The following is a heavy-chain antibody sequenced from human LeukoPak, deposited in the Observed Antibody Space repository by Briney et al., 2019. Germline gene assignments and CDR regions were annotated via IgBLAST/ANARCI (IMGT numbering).Heavy chain of an antibody. CDR3: ARVEYSSSPEDY. Sequence: ASVKVSCKASGYTFSGYYMHWVRQAPGQGLEGMGWINPNSGGTNYAQKFQGRVTMTRDTSISTAYMELSRLRSDDAAVYYCARVEYSSSPEDYWGQGTLVTVSS. V-gene: IGHV1-2*02. CDR1: GYTFSGYY. J-gene: IGHJ4*02. D-gene: IGHD6-6*01. CDR2: INPNSGGT.